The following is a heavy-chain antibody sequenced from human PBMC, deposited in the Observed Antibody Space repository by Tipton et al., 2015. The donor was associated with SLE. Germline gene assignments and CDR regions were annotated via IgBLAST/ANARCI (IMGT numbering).Heavy chain of an antibody. CDR2: IYHSGST. V-gene: IGHV4-38-2*01. D-gene: IGHD1-26*01. CDR1: GYSITSAYY. CDR3: ACTMFEWELSFFDH. J-gene: IGHJ4*02. Sequence: LRLSCSVSGYSITSAYYWNWIRQPPGKGLEWIANIYHSGSTYYNPSLKSRVSISVNPSKNQFSLDLSSVTAADTAVYYCACTMFEWELSFFDHWGQGALVTVSS.